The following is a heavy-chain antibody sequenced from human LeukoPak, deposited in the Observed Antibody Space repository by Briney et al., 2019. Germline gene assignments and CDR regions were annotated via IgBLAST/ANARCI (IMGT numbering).Heavy chain of an antibody. V-gene: IGHV3-23*01. CDR2: ISNNGGST. CDR3: ARAGGVTASDY. J-gene: IGHJ4*02. D-gene: IGHD2-21*02. Sequence: GGSLRLSCAASGFTFSNYGMSWVRQAPGKGLEWVSGISNNGGSTYYADSVKGRFTISRDNSKNTLYLQMNSLRAEDTAVYYCARAGGVTASDYWGQGTLVTVSS. CDR1: GFTFSNYG.